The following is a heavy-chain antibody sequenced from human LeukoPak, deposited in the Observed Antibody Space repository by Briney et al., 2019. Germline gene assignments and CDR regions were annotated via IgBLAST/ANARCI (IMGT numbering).Heavy chain of an antibody. CDR2: IYPSGSA. CDR3: ARDYNNWYFDL. D-gene: IGHD5-24*01. Sequence: SETLSLACDVSGDSISSYYWSWIRQPAGKGLEWLGRIYPSGSANYNPSLKSRGTMSVDTSKNQFSLRLSSVTAADTAVYFCARDYNNWYFDLWGRGTLVTVSS. V-gene: IGHV4-4*07. CDR1: GDSISSYY. J-gene: IGHJ2*01.